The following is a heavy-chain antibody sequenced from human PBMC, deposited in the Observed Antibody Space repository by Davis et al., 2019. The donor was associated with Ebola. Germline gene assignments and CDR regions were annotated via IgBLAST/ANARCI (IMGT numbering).Heavy chain of an antibody. V-gene: IGHV5-51*01. D-gene: IGHD2-21*02. J-gene: IGHJ3*02. CDR1: GYSFTSYW. CDR2: IYPGDSDT. Sequence: GESLKISCQGSGYSFTSYWIGWVRQMPGKGLEWMGIIYPGDSDTRYSPSFQGQVTISADKSISTAYLQWSSLTASDTAMYYCARRGIVVVTAKDAFDIWGQGTMVTVSS. CDR3: ARRGIVVVTAKDAFDI.